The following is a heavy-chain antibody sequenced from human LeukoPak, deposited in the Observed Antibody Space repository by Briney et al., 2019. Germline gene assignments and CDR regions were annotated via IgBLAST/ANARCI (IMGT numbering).Heavy chain of an antibody. CDR2: SSGSGGST. CDR3: AKMYYDSSGHFDY. Sequence: GGSLRLSCAASGITFSSYAMSWVRQAPGKGLEWVSASSGSGGSTYNADSVKGRFTISRDNSKNTLYLQMNSLKAEDTAVYYCAKMYYDSSGHFDYWGQGTLVTVSS. CDR1: GITFSSYA. V-gene: IGHV3-23*01. J-gene: IGHJ4*02. D-gene: IGHD3-22*01.